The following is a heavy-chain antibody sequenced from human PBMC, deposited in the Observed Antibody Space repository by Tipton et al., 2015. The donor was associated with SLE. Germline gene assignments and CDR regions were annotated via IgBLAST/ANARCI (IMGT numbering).Heavy chain of an antibody. CDR1: NGSISSSPYY. Sequence: LSLTCTVSNGSISSSPYYWGWIRQSPGKGLEWVCSIYYSGSTYYNPSLKSRVTIPVDTSRNQCSLNLTSVTAADTAVYYCARGPYYYMDVWGKGTTVTVSS. V-gene: IGHV4-39*07. CDR2: IYYSGST. CDR3: ARGPYYYMDV. J-gene: IGHJ6*03.